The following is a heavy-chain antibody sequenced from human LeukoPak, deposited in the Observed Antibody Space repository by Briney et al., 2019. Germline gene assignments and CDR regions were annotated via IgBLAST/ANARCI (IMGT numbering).Heavy chain of an antibody. J-gene: IGHJ3*02. Sequence: GGSLRLSCAASGFTFDDYAMHWVRQAPGKGLEWVSGISWNSGSIGYADSVKGRFTISRDNAKNSLYLQMNSLRAEDTAFYYLVKRGYRSRWSKAGDAFDIWGQGTMVTVSS. CDR2: ISWNSGSI. V-gene: IGHV3-9*01. CDR3: VKRGYRSRWSKAGDAFDI. CDR1: GFTFDDYA. D-gene: IGHD6-13*01.